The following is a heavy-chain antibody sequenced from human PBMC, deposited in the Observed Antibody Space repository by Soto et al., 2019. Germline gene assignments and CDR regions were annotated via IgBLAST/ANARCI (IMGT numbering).Heavy chain of an antibody. CDR2: IIPIFGTA. D-gene: IGHD5-18*01. CDR1: GGTFSSYA. CDR3: HRAGGSGSRNSCHGPHSYGYVDYYYYGMDV. J-gene: IGHJ6*02. Sequence: QVQLVQSGAEVKKPGSSVKVSCKASGGTFSSYAISWVRQAPGQGLEWMGGIIPIFGTANYAQTVQGRVTFPADESTSTSYMELSSLRSEDTAVYYCHRAGGSGSRNSCHGPHSYGYVDYYYYGMDVRGQGTPVTVSS. V-gene: IGHV1-69*01.